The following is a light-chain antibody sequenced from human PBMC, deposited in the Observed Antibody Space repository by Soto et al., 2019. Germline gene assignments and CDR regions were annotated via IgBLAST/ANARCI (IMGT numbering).Light chain of an antibody. CDR1: QSISTY. CDR3: QQSYSTPPT. Sequence: DIQMTQSPSSLSAPVGDRVPITCRASQSISTYLNWYQQKPGKAPELMIFAASSLQSGVPSRFSGSGSGTDFTLTISSLQPEDFATYYCQQSYSTPPTFGGGTKVDI. J-gene: IGKJ4*01. V-gene: IGKV1-39*01. CDR2: AAS.